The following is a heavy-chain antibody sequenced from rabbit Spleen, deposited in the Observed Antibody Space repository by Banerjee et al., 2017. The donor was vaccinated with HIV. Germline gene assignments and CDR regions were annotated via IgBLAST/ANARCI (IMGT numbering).Heavy chain of an antibody. CDR3: ARDLVAVIGWNFNL. D-gene: IGHD1-1*01. CDR1: GFSLSSNYW. Sequence: EESGGGLVKPEGSLTLTCTASGFSLSSNYWICWVRQAPGKGLEWIACIYAGSSGNTYYASWAKGRFTISRISSTTVTLQMTSLTAADTATYFCARDLVAVIGWNFNLWGPGTLVTVS. J-gene: IGHJ4*01. V-gene: IGHV1S45*01. CDR2: IYAGSSGNT.